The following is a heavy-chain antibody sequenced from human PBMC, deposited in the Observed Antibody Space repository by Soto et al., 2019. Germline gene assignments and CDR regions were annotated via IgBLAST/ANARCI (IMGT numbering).Heavy chain of an antibody. Sequence: EVQLVESGGGFVKPGGSLRLSCAASGFTFSNAWINWVRQAPGKGLEWVGRIKSKTDGGTTDFAASVKGRFAISRDDTKNMVYLQINSLKTEDTAVYYCTPDSYITLVIISFDYWGHVSLVTVSS. CDR3: TPDSYITLVIISFDY. J-gene: IGHJ4*01. D-gene: IGHD1-20*01. CDR1: GFTFSNAW. CDR2: IKSKTDGGTT. V-gene: IGHV3-15*07.